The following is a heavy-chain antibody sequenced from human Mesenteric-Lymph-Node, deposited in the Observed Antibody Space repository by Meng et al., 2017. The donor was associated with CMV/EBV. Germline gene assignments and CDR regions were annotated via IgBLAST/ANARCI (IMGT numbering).Heavy chain of an antibody. CDR1: GYIFTTYT. Sequence: SCKASGYIFTTYTLHWVRQAPGQSLEFLGWINPANGYTKYSQKIQGRVTISRDTSATTAYLELSSLTSEDTAVYYCARGGATGTMDYWGQGTLVTVSS. D-gene: IGHD1-1*01. V-gene: IGHV1-3*01. CDR2: INPANGYT. J-gene: IGHJ4*02. CDR3: ARGGATGTMDY.